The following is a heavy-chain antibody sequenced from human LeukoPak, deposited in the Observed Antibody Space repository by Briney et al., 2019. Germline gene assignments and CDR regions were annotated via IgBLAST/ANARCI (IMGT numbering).Heavy chain of an antibody. CDR2: LYPRDSDT. D-gene: IGHD5-12*01. CDR1: GYNFTRYW. J-gene: IGHJ4*02. V-gene: IGHV5-51*01. CDR3: ARQMGVASRKNYFDS. Sequence: GESLKISCQSSGYNFTRYWIGWVRQMPGKGLEWMGLLYPRDSDTRYSPSFQGQVTFSADNSINTAYLQWSSLRASDTAIYYCARQMGVASRKNYFDSWGQGTLVTVSA.